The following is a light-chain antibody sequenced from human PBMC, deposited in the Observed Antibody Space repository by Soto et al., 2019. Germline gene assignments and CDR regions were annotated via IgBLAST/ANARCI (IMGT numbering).Light chain of an antibody. CDR2: EVS. CDR3: WSYAGSFTYV. CDR1: SSDVGSYTL. V-gene: IGLV2-23*02. J-gene: IGLJ1*01. Sequence: QSALTQPASVSGSPGQSITISCTGSSSDVGSYTLVSWYQQHPGKVTKLMIYEVSKRPSGVSVRFSGSRPGNTASLTISGLQVEDEADYPCWSYAGSFTYVFGTGPKFTVL.